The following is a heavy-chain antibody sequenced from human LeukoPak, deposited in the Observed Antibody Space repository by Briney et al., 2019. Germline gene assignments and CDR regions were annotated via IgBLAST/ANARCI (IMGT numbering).Heavy chain of an antibody. J-gene: IGHJ4*02. Sequence: ASVKVSCKASGYTFTSYGISWVRQAPGQGLEWMGIINPSGGSTSYAQKFQGRVTMTRDTSTSTVYMELSSLRSEDTAVYYCARVDVDTAMVDYWGQGTLVTVSS. V-gene: IGHV1-46*01. CDR2: INPSGGST. D-gene: IGHD5-18*01. CDR3: ARVDVDTAMVDY. CDR1: GYTFTSYG.